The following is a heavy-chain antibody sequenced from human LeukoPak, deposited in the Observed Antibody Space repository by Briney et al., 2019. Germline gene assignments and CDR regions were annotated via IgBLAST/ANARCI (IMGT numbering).Heavy chain of an antibody. CDR3: AREGRIVVVPAAIHYYYYMDV. CDR2: ISYDGSNK. CDR1: GFTFSSYA. Sequence: GRSLRLSCAASGFTFSSYAMHWVRQAPGKGLEWVAVISYDGSNKYYADSVKGRFTISRDNSKNTLYLQMNSLRAEDTAVYYCAREGRIVVVPAAIHYYYYMDVWGKGTTVTVSS. J-gene: IGHJ6*03. D-gene: IGHD2-2*02. V-gene: IGHV3-30-3*01.